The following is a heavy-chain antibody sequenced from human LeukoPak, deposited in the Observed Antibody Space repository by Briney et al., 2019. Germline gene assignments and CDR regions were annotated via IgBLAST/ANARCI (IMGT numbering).Heavy chain of an antibody. Sequence: PSETLSLTCTVSGDSISGYYWSWIRQPPGKGLEWIGYVYHTGHTHYSPSLKSRVTVSLDTSRDQVSLMLSSVTAADTAVYYCARHMFGHLFDYWGQGTLVLVSS. CDR2: VYHTGHT. CDR1: GDSISGYY. J-gene: IGHJ4*02. V-gene: IGHV4-59*01. D-gene: IGHD3-3*02. CDR3: ARHMFGHLFDY.